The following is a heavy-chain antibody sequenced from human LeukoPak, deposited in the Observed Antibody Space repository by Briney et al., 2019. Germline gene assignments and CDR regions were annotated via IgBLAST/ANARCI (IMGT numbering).Heavy chain of an antibody. CDR3: AREVDYYDTSDYFPLGY. D-gene: IGHD3-22*01. V-gene: IGHV1-69*13. J-gene: IGHJ4*02. CDR1: GGTFSSYA. Sequence: SVKVSCKASGGTFSSYAISWVRQAPGQGLEWMGGIIPIFGTANYAQKFQGRVTITADESTSTAYMELSSLRSEDTAVYYCAREVDYYDTSDYFPLGYWGQGTLVTVSS. CDR2: IIPIFGTA.